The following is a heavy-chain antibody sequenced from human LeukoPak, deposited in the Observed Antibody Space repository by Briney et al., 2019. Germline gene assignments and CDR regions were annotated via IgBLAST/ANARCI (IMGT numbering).Heavy chain of an antibody. CDR2: ISSSGSTT. CDR3: ARDSGYSSSWAPFDY. D-gene: IGHD6-13*01. J-gene: IGHJ4*02. V-gene: IGHV3-48*03. Sequence: PGGSLRLXCAASGFTFSSYEMNWVRLAPGKGLEWVSYISSSGSTTYYADSVKGRFTISRDNAKNSLYLQMNSLRAEDTAVYYCARDSGYSSSWAPFDYWGQGTLVTVSP. CDR1: GFTFSSYE.